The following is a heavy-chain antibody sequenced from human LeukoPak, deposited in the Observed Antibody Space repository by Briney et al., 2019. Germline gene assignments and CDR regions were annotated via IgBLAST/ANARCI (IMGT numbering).Heavy chain of an antibody. CDR3: ARLRVHYYGSGSSV. D-gene: IGHD3-10*01. V-gene: IGHV4-34*01. CDR1: GFTFSNY. CDR2: VNHSGST. J-gene: IGHJ4*02. Sequence: PGGSLRLSCAASGFTFSNYWSWIRQPPGKGLEWIGEVNHSGSTNYNPSLKSRVTISVDTSKNQFSLKLSSVTAADTAVYYCARLRVHYYGSGSSVWGQGTLVTVSS.